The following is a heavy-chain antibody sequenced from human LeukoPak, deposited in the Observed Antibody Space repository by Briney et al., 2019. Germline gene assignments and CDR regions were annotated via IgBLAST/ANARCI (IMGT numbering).Heavy chain of an antibody. D-gene: IGHD3-3*01. J-gene: IGHJ6*02. CDR3: ARDEGPFWSGYYRTPLYYYYGMDV. CDR2: INPSGGST. CDR1: GYTFTSYY. Sequence: ASVKVSCEASGYTFTSYYMHWVRQAPGQGLEWMGIINPSGGSTSYAQRFQGRVTMTRDTSTSTVYMELSSLRSEDTAVYYCARDEGPFWSGYYRTPLYYYYGMDVWGQGTTFTVSS. V-gene: IGHV1-46*01.